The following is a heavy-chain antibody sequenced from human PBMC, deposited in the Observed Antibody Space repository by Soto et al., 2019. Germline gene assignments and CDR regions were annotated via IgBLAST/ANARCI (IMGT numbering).Heavy chain of an antibody. J-gene: IGHJ4*02. CDR1: GVSVNSGSLC. CDR2: IYHSGET. D-gene: IGHD6-13*01. V-gene: IGHV4-61*01. Sequence: SETLSLTWTVSGVSVNSGSLCWSWIRQPPGKGLEWIGYIYHSGETNYNPSLKSRVTISVDTSKNHFSLNLSSMTAADTAVYFCATSYSNSNFDYWGQGTLVTVSS. CDR3: ATSYSNSNFDY.